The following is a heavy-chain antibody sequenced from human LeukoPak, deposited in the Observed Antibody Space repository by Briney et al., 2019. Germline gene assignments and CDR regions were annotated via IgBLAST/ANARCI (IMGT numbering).Heavy chain of an antibody. Sequence: GGSLRLSCAASGFTFSSYAMSWVRQAPGKGLEWVSAISGSGGSTYYADSVKGRFTISRDNSKNTLYLQMNSLRAEDTAVYYCAKTPRGYYDSSGYYYDYWGQGTLVTVSS. V-gene: IGHV3-23*01. CDR3: AKTPRGYYDSSGYYYDY. CDR2: ISGSGGST. CDR1: GFTFSSYA. J-gene: IGHJ4*02. D-gene: IGHD3-22*01.